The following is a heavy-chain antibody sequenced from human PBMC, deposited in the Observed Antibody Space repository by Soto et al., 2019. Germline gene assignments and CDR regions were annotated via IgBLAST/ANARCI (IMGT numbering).Heavy chain of an antibody. CDR3: AKDRVVYGDYSDY. V-gene: IGHV3-23*01. Sequence: EVELLESGGGLVQPGGSLRLSCAVSGFTYSNYAMSWVRQAPGKGLEWVSVISGGGGGTQYADSVKGRFTISRDNSKNTLYLQMNSLRAEDTAGYYCAKDRVVYGDYSDYWGQGTLVTVSS. CDR1: GFTYSNYA. CDR2: ISGGGGGT. D-gene: IGHD4-17*01. J-gene: IGHJ4*02.